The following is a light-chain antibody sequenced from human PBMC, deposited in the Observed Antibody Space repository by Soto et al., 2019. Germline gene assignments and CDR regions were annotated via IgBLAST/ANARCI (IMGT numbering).Light chain of an antibody. CDR1: SSDVGVYNL. Sequence: QSALTQPASVSGSPGQSITISCTGTSSDVGVYNLVSWYHQHPGKAPKLILYAGTKRPSGLSTRFSGSMSGSTASLTISGLQAEDEGNYYCCSYATSDTLLFGGGTKLTVL. J-gene: IGLJ2*01. CDR3: CSYATSDTLL. CDR2: AGT. V-gene: IGLV2-14*02.